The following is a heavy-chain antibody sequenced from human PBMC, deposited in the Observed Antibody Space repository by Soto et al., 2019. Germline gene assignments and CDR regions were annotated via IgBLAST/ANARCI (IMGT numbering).Heavy chain of an antibody. D-gene: IGHD3-10*01. CDR3: ARNTDHRLVRGWLDP. CDR2: ISHDGSHE. Sequence: PGGSLRLSCAASGLTFSTSAMHWVRQAPGKGLEWVAMISHDGSHEYCGDSVKGRFSVSRDNSHNILHLQMNSLRIEDTAVYFCARNTDHRLVRGWLDPWGQGTLVTVSS. J-gene: IGHJ5*02. V-gene: IGHV3-30-3*01. CDR1: GLTFSTSA.